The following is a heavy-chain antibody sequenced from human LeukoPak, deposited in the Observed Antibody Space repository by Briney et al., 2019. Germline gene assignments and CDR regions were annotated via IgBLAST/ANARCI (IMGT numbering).Heavy chain of an antibody. CDR2: ISSSTSYI. Sequence: GGSLRLSCAASGFTFSSYSMNWVRQAPGKGLEWVSSISSSTSYIYYTDSVKGRFTISRDNSKNTLYLQMNSLRAEDTAVYYCAKCRAAAGYGMDVWGQGTTVTVSS. V-gene: IGHV3-21*04. CDR3: AKCRAAAGYGMDV. D-gene: IGHD6-13*01. CDR1: GFTFSSYS. J-gene: IGHJ6*02.